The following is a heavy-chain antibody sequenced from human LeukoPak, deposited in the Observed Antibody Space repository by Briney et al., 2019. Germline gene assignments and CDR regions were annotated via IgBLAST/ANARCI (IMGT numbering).Heavy chain of an antibody. D-gene: IGHD6-25*01. CDR3: ARPRGYSSATDAFDI. CDR1: GYTFTGYY. V-gene: IGHV1-2*02. J-gene: IGHJ3*02. Sequence: GASVKVSCKASGYTFTGYYMHWVRQAPGQGLEWMGWINPSSGGTNYAQKFQGRVTMTRDTSISTAYMELSRLRSDDTAVYYCARPRGYSSATDAFDIWGQGTMVTVSS. CDR2: INPSSGGT.